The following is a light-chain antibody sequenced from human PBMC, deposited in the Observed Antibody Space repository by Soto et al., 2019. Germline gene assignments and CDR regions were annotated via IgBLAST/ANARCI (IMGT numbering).Light chain of an antibody. CDR3: QQYGHSPRT. V-gene: IGKV3-20*01. J-gene: IGKJ1*01. CDR2: AAS. CDR1: QSVADNY. Sequence: EIVLTQSPGTLSLSPGERATLSCRASQSVADNYLAWYQQKPGQPPRLLIYAASRRAAGIPDTFSGSGSGTDFTLTIPRLEPEDFALYYCQQYGHSPRTFGQGTKVDVK.